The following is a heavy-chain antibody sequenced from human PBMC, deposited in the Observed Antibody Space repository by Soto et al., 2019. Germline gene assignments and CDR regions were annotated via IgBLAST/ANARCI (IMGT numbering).Heavy chain of an antibody. V-gene: IGHV3-33*01. Sequence: QVQLVESGGGVVQPGRSLRLSCVASGFIFGSHGMHWVRQAPGKGLEWVAVIWHDGSNEYYADSVKGRFTISRDNSKNTLYLQMNSLRAEDTAVYFCARDYSREGFEIWGQGTTVTVSS. D-gene: IGHD2-21*01. CDR2: IWHDGSNE. CDR1: GFIFGSHG. J-gene: IGHJ3*02. CDR3: ARDYSREGFEI.